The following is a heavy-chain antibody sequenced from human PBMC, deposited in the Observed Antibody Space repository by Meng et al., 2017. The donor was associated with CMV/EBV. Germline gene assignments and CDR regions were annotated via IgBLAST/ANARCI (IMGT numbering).Heavy chain of an antibody. J-gene: IGHJ4*02. CDR2: ISYDGRND. V-gene: IGHV3-30*18. CDR3: AKHPDYYGLPEY. CDR1: GFTLSTHG. Sequence: CEASGFTLSTHGMHWVSQAAGKGLQWVAVISYDGRNDYYAESMEGRFTISRDTSKNMLYLQMSSLRAEDTALYYCAKHPDYYGLPEYWGQGTAVTVSS. D-gene: IGHD3-10*01.